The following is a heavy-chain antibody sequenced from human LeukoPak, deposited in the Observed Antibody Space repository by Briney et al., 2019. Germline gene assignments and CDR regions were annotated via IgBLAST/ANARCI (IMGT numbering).Heavy chain of an antibody. Sequence: SETLSLTCTVSGGSISSYYWSWIRQPPGKGLEWIGYIYYSGSTNYNPSLKSRVTISVDTSKNQFSLKLSSVTAADTAVYYCARTHGGQFDYWGQGTLVTVSS. CDR3: ARTHGGQFDY. D-gene: IGHD4-23*01. V-gene: IGHV4-59*01. CDR1: GGSISSYY. CDR2: IYYSGST. J-gene: IGHJ4*02.